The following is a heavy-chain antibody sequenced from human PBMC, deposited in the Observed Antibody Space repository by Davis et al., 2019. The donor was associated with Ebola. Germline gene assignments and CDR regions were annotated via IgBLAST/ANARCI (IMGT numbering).Heavy chain of an antibody. CDR2: IYYIGST. CDR1: GGSISSYY. D-gene: IGHD4-23*01. Sequence: MPSETLSLTCTVSGGSISSYYWSWIRQPPGKGLEWIGYIYYIGSTNYNPSLKSRVTISVDTSKNQFSLKLSSVTAADTAVYYCARVPFGGPEYYFDYWGQGTLVTVSS. V-gene: IGHV4-59*01. CDR3: ARVPFGGPEYYFDY. J-gene: IGHJ4*02.